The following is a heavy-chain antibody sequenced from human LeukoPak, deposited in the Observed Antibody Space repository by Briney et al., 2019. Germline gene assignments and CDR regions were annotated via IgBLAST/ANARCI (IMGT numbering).Heavy chain of an antibody. J-gene: IGHJ4*02. V-gene: IGHV1-69*05. Sequence: SVKVSCKASGGTFSSYAISWVRQAPGQGVEWMGKIIPIFGTANYAQKFQGRVTITTDESTSKAYMELSSLRSEDTAVYYCAVGPLAATDDYGDLNEFDYWGQGTLVTVSS. CDR2: IIPIFGTA. CDR1: GGTFSSYA. D-gene: IGHD4-17*01. CDR3: AVGPLAATDDYGDLNEFDY.